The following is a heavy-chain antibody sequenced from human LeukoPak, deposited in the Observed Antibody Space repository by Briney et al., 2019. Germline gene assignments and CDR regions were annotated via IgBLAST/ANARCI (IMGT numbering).Heavy chain of an antibody. CDR2: ISSSSTYI. CDR3: ARVLSGCETIRCELDY. Sequence: KPGGSLRLSCAASGFAFSTYSMNWVRQAPGKGLEWVSSISSSSTYIYYADSVKGRVTISRDNAKNSLYLQMNSLRAEDTAVYYCARVLSGCETIRCELDYWGQGTLVTVSS. D-gene: IGHD1-26*01. V-gene: IGHV3-21*01. CDR1: GFAFSTYS. J-gene: IGHJ4*02.